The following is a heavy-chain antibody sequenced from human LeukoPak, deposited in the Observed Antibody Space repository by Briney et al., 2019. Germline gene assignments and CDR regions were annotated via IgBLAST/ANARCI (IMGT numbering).Heavy chain of an antibody. V-gene: IGHV3-30*02. J-gene: IGHJ4*02. Sequence: GGSLRLSCAASGFTFSSYGMHWVRQAPGKGLEWVAFIRYDGSNKYYVDSVKGRFTISRDNSKNTLYLQMNSLRAEDTAVYYCARGSSIRGGNYYFDYWDQGTLVTVSS. CDR3: ARGSSIRGGNYYFDY. CDR2: IRYDGSNK. D-gene: IGHD3-10*01. CDR1: GFTFSSYG.